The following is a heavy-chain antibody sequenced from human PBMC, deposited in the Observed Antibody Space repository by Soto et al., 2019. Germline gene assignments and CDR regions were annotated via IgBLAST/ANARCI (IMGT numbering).Heavy chain of an antibody. Sequence: EVQLVESGGGLVQPGGSLRLSCAASGFTFSSYDMHWVRQATGKGLEWVSAIGTAGDTYYPGSVKGRFTISRENAKNSLYLQMNSLRAGDTAVYYCAREESASGGNDAFDIWGQGTMVTVSS. CDR1: GFTFSSYD. CDR2: IGTAGDT. V-gene: IGHV3-13*04. J-gene: IGHJ3*02. CDR3: AREESASGGNDAFDI. D-gene: IGHD2-15*01.